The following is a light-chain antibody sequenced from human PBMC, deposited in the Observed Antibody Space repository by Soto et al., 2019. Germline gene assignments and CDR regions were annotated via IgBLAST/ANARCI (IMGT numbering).Light chain of an antibody. J-gene: IGLJ2*01. V-gene: IGLV1-40*01. CDR2: GNS. Sequence: QSVLTQPPSVSGAPGQRVTISCTGSSSNIGAGYDVHWYQQLPGTAPKLLIYGNSNRPSGVPDRFSGSKSGTSASLAITGPQAEHEPDYYCHSSHSRLNACVFGGGTKLPVL. CDR3: HSSHSRLNACV. CDR1: SSNIGAGYD.